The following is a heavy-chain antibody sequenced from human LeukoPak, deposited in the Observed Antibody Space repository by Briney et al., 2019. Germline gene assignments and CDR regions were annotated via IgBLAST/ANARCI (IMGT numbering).Heavy chain of an antibody. V-gene: IGHV3-33*01. CDR2: IWYDGSNK. J-gene: IGHJ4*02. CDR3: AASSSGYCDY. Sequence: GGSLRLSCAASGFTFSSYGMHWVRQAPGKGLEWVAVIWYDGSNKYYADSVKGRFTISRDNSKNTLYLQMNSLRAEDTAVYYCAASSSGYCDYWGLGTLVTVSS. D-gene: IGHD3-22*01. CDR1: GFTFSSYG.